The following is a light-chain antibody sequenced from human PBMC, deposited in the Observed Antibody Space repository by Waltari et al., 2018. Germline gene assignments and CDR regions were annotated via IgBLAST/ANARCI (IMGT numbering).Light chain of an antibody. CDR3: QQYESHSPNI. Sequence: DIQMTQSPSTLSASVGARVTITCRASLSVGRWLAWYQQKPGTAPRFMVYDVSTLESGVSSRFSGSGSGTEFILTISSLQPDDFATYYCQQYESHSPNIFGQGTKLEIK. V-gene: IGKV1-5*01. CDR2: DVS. J-gene: IGKJ2*01. CDR1: LSVGRW.